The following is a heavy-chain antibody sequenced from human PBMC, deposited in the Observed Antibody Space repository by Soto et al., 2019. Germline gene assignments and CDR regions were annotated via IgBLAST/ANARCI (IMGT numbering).Heavy chain of an antibody. CDR1: RFTFSDYS. CDR3: AREVVFLSWFFGS. D-gene: IGHD6-13*01. Sequence: QVHLMQSGRGVVKLGSSLRLSYETSRFTFSDYSTHWFRQAPGKGLEWLAVTSSSGGTTFYADSVKGRFTVSRDNSKHTLYLQMNRLKVEDTAVYYCAREVVFLSWFFGSWGRGILVTVSS. J-gene: IGHJ4*02. V-gene: IGHV3-30-3*01. CDR2: TSSSGGTT.